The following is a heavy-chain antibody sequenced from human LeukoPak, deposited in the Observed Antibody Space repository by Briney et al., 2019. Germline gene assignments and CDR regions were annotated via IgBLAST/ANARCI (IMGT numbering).Heavy chain of an antibody. V-gene: IGHV3-48*01. Sequence: GGSVRLSCAASGFTFSGYSMNWVRQAPGKGLEWVSYISSSSSTIYYADSVKGRFTISRDNAKNSLYLQMNSLRAEDTAVYYCARDVDYRHNYYYYYYMDVWGKGTTVTVSS. CDR3: ARDVDYRHNYYYYYYMDV. CDR2: ISSSSSTI. CDR1: GFTFSGYS. D-gene: IGHD4-11*01. J-gene: IGHJ6*03.